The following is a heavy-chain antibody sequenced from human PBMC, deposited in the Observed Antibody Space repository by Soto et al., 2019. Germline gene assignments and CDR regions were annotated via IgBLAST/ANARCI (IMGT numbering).Heavy chain of an antibody. J-gene: IGHJ4*02. Sequence: QVQLVQSGAEVKKPGSSVKVSCKASGGTFSSYTISWVRQAPGQGLEWMGRIIPILGIANYAQKFQGRVTTTADKSTSTAYKELSSLRSQVSPVYYNESLYGGISRYWGQGTLVTVSS. CDR3: ESLYGGISRY. CDR2: IIPILGIA. D-gene: IGHD2-15*01. V-gene: IGHV1-69*02. CDR1: GGTFSSYT.